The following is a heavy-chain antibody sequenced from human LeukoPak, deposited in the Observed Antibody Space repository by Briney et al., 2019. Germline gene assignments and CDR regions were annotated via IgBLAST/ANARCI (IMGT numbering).Heavy chain of an antibody. D-gene: IGHD3-9*01. Sequence: GGSLRLSCAASGFTFSSYAMSWVRQAPGKGLEWVGRIRSRTDGGTIDYAAPVKGRFTISRDDSKKTLYLHMNSLKIEDTAVYYCTTDLTAPYWGQGTPVTVLS. J-gene: IGHJ4*02. CDR2: IRSRTDGGTI. CDR3: TTDLTAPY. CDR1: GFTFSSYA. V-gene: IGHV3-15*01.